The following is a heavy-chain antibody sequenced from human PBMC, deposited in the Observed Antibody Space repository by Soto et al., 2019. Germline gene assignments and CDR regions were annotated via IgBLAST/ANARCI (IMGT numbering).Heavy chain of an antibody. CDR3: ARKRITMVRGVIMDYYYGMDV. CDR1: GGTFSSYA. Sequence: ASVKVSCKASGGTFSSYAISWVRQAPGQGLEWMGGIIPIFGTANYAQKFQGRVTITADESTSTAYMELSSLRSEDTAVYYCARKRITMVRGVIMDYYYGMDVWGQGTTVTVSS. CDR2: IIPIFGTA. J-gene: IGHJ6*02. V-gene: IGHV1-69*13. D-gene: IGHD3-10*01.